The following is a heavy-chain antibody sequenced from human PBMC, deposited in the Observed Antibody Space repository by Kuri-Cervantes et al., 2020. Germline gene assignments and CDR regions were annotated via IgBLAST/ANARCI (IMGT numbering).Heavy chain of an antibody. CDR3: ARVRLWWAMVRGVIYDY. J-gene: IGHJ4*02. CDR1: RATLSSNSAA. D-gene: IGHD3-10*01. CDR2: SYYRSKWYN. V-gene: IGHV6-1*01. Sequence: SQTLSLTFAISRATLSSNSAAWNRIRQAPSRGLEWLGRSYYRSKWYNDYAVSVKSRITINPDTSKNQFYLKLSSVTAADTAVYYCARVRLWWAMVRGVIYDYWGQGTLVTVSS.